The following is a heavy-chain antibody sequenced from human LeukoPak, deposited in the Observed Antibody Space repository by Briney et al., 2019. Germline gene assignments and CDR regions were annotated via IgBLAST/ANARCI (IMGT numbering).Heavy chain of an antibody. V-gene: IGHV1-18*01. D-gene: IGHD3-22*01. CDR2: ISAYNGNT. J-gene: IGHJ4*02. CDR1: GYTFTSYG. Sequence: ASVKVSCKASGYTFTSYGISWVRQAPGQGLEWMGWISAYNGNTNYAQKLQGRVTMTTDTSTSTAYMELRSLRSDDTAVYYCARDSPYYYDSSGQMTFDYWGQGTLVTVSS. CDR3: ARDSPYYYDSSGQMTFDY.